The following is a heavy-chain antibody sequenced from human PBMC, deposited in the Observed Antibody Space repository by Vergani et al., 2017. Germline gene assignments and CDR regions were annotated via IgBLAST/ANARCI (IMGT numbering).Heavy chain of an antibody. J-gene: IGHJ1*01. Sequence: EVQLVESGGGLVKPGGSLRLSCAASGFTFSSYSMNWVRQAPGKGLEWVSSISSRSTYTYYADSVKGRFTISRDNAKSSLYLQMNSLRADDTAVYYCARGVHYYDSSGYYSLEYFQHWGQGTLVTVSS. V-gene: IGHV3-21*01. D-gene: IGHD3-22*01. CDR2: ISSRSTYT. CDR1: GFTFSSYS. CDR3: ARGVHYYDSSGYYSLEYFQH.